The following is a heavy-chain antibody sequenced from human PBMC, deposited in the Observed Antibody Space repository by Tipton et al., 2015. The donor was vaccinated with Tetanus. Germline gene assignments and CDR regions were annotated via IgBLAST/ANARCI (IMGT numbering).Heavy chain of an antibody. Sequence: SLRLSCAASGFTFSSYGMHWVRQAPGKGLEWVAVIWYDGSNKYYADSVKGRFTISRDNSKNTLYLQMNSLGTGDTAVYYCARDLWTFYSGSGSESAPDYWGQGTLVTVSS. D-gene: IGHD3-10*01. V-gene: IGHV3-33*01. CDR2: IWYDGSNK. J-gene: IGHJ4*02. CDR3: ARDLWTFYSGSGSESAPDY. CDR1: GFTFSSYG.